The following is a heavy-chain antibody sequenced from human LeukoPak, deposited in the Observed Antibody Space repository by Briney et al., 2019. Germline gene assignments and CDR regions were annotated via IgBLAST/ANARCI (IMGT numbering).Heavy chain of an antibody. D-gene: IGHD3-10*01. CDR2: IRHDGSNK. J-gene: IGHJ4*02. CDR1: GFTFSSYG. CDR3: ARGLRMVRGVIPHFFDY. V-gene: IGHV3-30*02. Sequence: PGGSLRLSCAASGFTFSSYGIHWVRQAPGKGLEWVAFIRHDGSNKYYADSVKGRFTISRDNSKNTLYLQMNSLRAEDTAVYYCARGLRMVRGVIPHFFDYWGQGTLVTVSS.